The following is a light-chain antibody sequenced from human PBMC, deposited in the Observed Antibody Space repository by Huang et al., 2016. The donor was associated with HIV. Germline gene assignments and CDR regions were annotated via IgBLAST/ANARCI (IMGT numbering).Light chain of an antibody. CDR2: LGS. V-gene: IGKV2-28*01. J-gene: IGKJ2*01. Sequence: DVVMTQSPLSLPVTPGEPASISCRSSQSLLHSDGNNYFDWYLQKPGHAPQLLIYLGSNRASGDPERFSGSGSGTDFTLKISRVEAEDVGVYYCMQGLRTPRTFGQGTRLEIK. CDR3: MQGLRTPRT. CDR1: QSLLHSDGNNY.